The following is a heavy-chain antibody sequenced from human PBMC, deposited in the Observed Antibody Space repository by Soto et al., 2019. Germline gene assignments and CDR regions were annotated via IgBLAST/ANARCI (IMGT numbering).Heavy chain of an antibody. Sequence: YWIGWVRQMPGKGLEWIGEINHSGSTNYNPSLKSRVTISVDTSKNQFSLKLSSVTAADTAVYYCARGLPRYSSSWYQTYYYYGMDVWGQGTTVTVSS. V-gene: IGHV4-34*01. J-gene: IGHJ6*02. CDR1: Y. CDR2: INHSGST. CDR3: ARGLPRYSSSWYQTYYYYGMDV. D-gene: IGHD6-13*01.